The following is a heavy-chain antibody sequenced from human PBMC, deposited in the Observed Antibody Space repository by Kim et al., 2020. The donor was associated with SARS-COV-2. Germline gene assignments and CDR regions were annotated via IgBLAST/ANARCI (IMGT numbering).Heavy chain of an antibody. CDR3: AREMLPHWFDP. J-gene: IGHJ5*02. D-gene: IGHD2-15*01. CDR1: GGSISSNY. Sequence: SETLSLTCTVSGGSISSNYWSWIRQPPGKGLEWIGYIYYRGSTNYNHSLQSRVTMSVDTSKNQVSLKLSSVTAADTALYYCAREMLPHWFDPWGQGTLV. CDR2: IYYRGST. V-gene: IGHV4-59*13.